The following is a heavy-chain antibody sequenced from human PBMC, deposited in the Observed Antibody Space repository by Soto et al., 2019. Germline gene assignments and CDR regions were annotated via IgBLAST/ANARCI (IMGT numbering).Heavy chain of an antibody. CDR2: IYYSGST. D-gene: IGHD2-2*01. CDR3: ARAGPSIVVVPAAIPNYYYYGMDV. CDR1: GGSISSYY. Sequence: SETLSLTCTVPGGSISSYYWSWIRQPPGKGLEWIGYIYYSGSTNYNPSLKSRVTISVDTSKNQFSLKLSSVTAADTAVYYCARAGPSIVVVPAAIPNYYYYGMDVWGQGTTVTVSS. V-gene: IGHV4-59*01. J-gene: IGHJ6*02.